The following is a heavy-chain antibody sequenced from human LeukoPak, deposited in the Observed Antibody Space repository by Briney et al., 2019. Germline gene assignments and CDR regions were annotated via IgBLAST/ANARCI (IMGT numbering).Heavy chain of an antibody. CDR1: GFTFSSYT. D-gene: IGHD3-10*01. Sequence: GGSLRLSCAASGFTFSSYTMNWVRQAPGKGLEWVSLISSSSSYIFYADSVKGRFTISRDNAKKSLYLQMNSLRAEDTAVYYCARDPGVRYYYGMDVWGQGTTVTVSS. CDR2: ISSSSSYI. V-gene: IGHV3-21*01. CDR3: ARDPGVRYYYGMDV. J-gene: IGHJ6*02.